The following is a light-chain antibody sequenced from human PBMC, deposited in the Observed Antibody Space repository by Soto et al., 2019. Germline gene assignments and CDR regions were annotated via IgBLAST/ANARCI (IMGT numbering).Light chain of an antibody. Sequence: DIQMTQSPSSLSASVGDRVTITCRASQSISNYLNWYQQKEGKAPNVLIYAASNLQSGVPSRFSGSGSGTDFTLTISSLQLEDFATYYCQQSYSIPLTFGGGTKVGIK. J-gene: IGKJ4*01. CDR3: QQSYSIPLT. CDR2: AAS. CDR1: QSISNY. V-gene: IGKV1-39*01.